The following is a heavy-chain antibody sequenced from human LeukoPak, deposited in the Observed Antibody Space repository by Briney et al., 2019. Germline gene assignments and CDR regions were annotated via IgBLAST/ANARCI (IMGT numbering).Heavy chain of an antibody. CDR2: INPNSGGT. J-gene: IGHJ6*02. V-gene: IGHV1-2*02. D-gene: IGHD5-18*01. CDR3: ARTDTAMVNIGMDV. CDR1: GYTFTGYY. Sequence: ASVKVSCKASGYTFTGYYMHWVRQAPGQGLEWMGWINPNSGGTNYAQKFQGRVTMTRDTSISTAYMELSRLRSDDTAVYYYARTDTAMVNIGMDVWGQGTTVTVSS.